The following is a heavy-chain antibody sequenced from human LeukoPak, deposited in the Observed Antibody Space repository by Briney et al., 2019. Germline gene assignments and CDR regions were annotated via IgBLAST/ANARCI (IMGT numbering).Heavy chain of an antibody. J-gene: IGHJ6*03. Sequence: GGSLRLSCATSGFTFSSYWMSWVRQAPGKGLEWVAYINQDGSEKNYADSVKGRFTVSRDNSKNTLYLQMNSLRAEDTAVYYCARGHCSGGSCYSDYYYYYMDVWGKGTTVTVSS. V-gene: IGHV3-7*01. CDR1: GFTFSSYW. D-gene: IGHD2-15*01. CDR2: INQDGSEK. CDR3: ARGHCSGGSCYSDYYYYYMDV.